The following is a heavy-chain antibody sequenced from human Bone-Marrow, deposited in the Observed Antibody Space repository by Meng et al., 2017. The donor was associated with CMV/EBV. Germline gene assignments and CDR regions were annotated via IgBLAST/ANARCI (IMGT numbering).Heavy chain of an antibody. CDR3: ARDRGITMVRGVIIDAFAI. V-gene: IGHV3-30-3*01. CDR2: ISYDGSNK. J-gene: IGHJ3*02. CDR1: GFTFSSYA. Sequence: GGSLRLSCAASGFTFSSYAMHWVRQAPGKGLEWVAVISYDGSNKYYADSVKGRFTISRDNSKNTLYLQMNSLRAEDTAVYYCARDRGITMVRGVIIDAFAIWGQGKRV. D-gene: IGHD3-10*01.